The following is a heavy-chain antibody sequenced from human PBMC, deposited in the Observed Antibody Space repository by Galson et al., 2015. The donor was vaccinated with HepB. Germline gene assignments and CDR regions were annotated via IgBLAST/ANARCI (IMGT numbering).Heavy chain of an antibody. CDR2: ISYDGSNK. CDR1: GFTFSSYA. J-gene: IGHJ6*03. Sequence: SLRLSCAASGFTFSSYAIHWVRQAPGKGLEWVALISYDGSNKYYADSVKGRFTISRDNSKNTLYLQMNSLRPEDTAVYYCAKDGLEWLFQESYYYYMDVWGKGTTVTVSS. D-gene: IGHD3-3*01. V-gene: IGHV3-30-3*01. CDR3: AKDGLEWLFQESYYYYMDV.